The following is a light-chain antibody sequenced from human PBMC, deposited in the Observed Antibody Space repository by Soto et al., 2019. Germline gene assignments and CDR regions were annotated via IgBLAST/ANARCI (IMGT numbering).Light chain of an antibody. J-gene: IGKJ2*01. V-gene: IGKV1-39*01. Sequence: DIPMTQSPSSLSASVGDRVTITCRASQSISSYLNWYQQKPGKAPKLLIYAASSLQSGVPSRFSGSGSGTDFTLTISSLQPEDFATYYCQQSYSSLYTFGQGTMLEIK. CDR1: QSISSY. CDR3: QQSYSSLYT. CDR2: AAS.